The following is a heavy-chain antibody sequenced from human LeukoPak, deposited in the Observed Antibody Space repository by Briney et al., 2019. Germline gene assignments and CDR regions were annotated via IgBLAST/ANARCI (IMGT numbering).Heavy chain of an antibody. J-gene: IGHJ4*02. CDR1: GFTFSSYG. Sequence: EGSLRLSCAASGFTFSSYGMHWVRQAPGKGLEWVAVISYDGSNKYYADSVKGRFTISRDNSKNTLYLQMNSLRAEDTAVYYCAKSSGWSGFDYWGQGTLVTVSS. V-gene: IGHV3-30*18. D-gene: IGHD6-19*01. CDR3: AKSSGWSGFDY. CDR2: ISYDGSNK.